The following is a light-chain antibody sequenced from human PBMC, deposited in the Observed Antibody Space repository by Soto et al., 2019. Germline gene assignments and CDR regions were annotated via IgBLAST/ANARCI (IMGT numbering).Light chain of an antibody. V-gene: IGKV3-15*01. CDR3: QQYNNWPLT. Sequence: MTQSPSTLSGSVGDRVTITFRASQSVSSSYLAWYQQKPGQAPRLLIYGASTRATGIPARFSGSASGTEFTLTISSLQSEDFAIYYCQQYNNWPLTFGGGTKVDI. CDR2: GAS. J-gene: IGKJ4*01. CDR1: QSVSSSY.